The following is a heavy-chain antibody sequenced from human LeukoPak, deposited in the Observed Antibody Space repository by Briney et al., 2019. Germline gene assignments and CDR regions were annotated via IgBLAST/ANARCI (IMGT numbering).Heavy chain of an antibody. J-gene: IGHJ4*02. CDR1: GGSISSYY. Sequence: KPSETLSLTCTVSGGSISSYYWSWIRQPPGKGLEWIGRIYSSGSTNYNPSLKSRVTVSVDTSKRQFSLRLSSVTAADTAVYYCARDDEFLDYWGQGTLVTVSS. V-gene: IGHV4-4*07. D-gene: IGHD2-21*01. CDR3: ARDDEFLDY. CDR2: IYSSGST.